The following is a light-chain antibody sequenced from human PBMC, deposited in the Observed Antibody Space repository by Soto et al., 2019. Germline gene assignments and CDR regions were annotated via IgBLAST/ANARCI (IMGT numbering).Light chain of an antibody. J-gene: IGKJ4*02. Sequence: DIQMTQSPSSVSASVGDRVSITCRASQGISNWLAWYQQKPGRAPKLLIYTGSSLQSGVPSRFSGTGSGTDFTLAISSLQPEDVATYYCQQANSFPLTFGGGTKVEIK. CDR2: TGS. V-gene: IGKV1-12*01. CDR1: QGISNW. CDR3: QQANSFPLT.